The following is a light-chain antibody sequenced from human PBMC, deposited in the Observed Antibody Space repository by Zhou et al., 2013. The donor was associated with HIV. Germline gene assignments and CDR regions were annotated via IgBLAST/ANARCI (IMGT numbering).Light chain of an antibody. CDR2: DAS. J-gene: IGKJ1*01. Sequence: DIQMTQFPSSLSASVGDRVTITCRASQDIRSGLAWYQQRPGKAPKGLIYDASTLQSGVPSRFSGSGSGTEFTLTISRLQPEDFATYYCLQYNFYPRTFGQGTKVEFK. V-gene: IGKV1-17*01. CDR1: QDIRSG. CDR3: LQYNFYPRT.